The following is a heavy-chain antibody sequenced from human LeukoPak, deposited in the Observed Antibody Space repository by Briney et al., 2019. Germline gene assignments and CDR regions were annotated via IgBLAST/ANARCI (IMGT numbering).Heavy chain of an antibody. Sequence: GGSLRLSCAASGFXFSDYYISWIRQAPGKGLEWVSFISTGSSAYTVFADSVKGRFTISRDNAKNSLYLQLDSLRAEDTAAYYCARGTRVPDYWGQGTLVTVSS. CDR2: ISTGSSAYT. CDR3: ARGTRVPDY. CDR1: GFXFSDYY. J-gene: IGHJ4*02. D-gene: IGHD3-10*01. V-gene: IGHV3-11*05.